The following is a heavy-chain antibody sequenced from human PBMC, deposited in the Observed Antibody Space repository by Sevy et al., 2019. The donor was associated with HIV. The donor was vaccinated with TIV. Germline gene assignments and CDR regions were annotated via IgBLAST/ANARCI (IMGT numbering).Heavy chain of an antibody. V-gene: IGHV3-7*01. CDR1: GFSFSIYW. CDR2: MKQDGSEE. Sequence: GGSLRLSCAASGFSFSIYWMSWVRQAPGKGLEWVATMKQDGSEEDYVDSVKGRFTISRDNAKNSLFLQMNSLRDEDTAVYYCASAPYGSGSSYYFDYWGQGARVTVSS. J-gene: IGHJ4*02. D-gene: IGHD3-10*01. CDR3: ASAPYGSGSSYYFDY.